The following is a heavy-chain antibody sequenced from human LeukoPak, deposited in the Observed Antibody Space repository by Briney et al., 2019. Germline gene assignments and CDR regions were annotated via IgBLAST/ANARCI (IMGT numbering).Heavy chain of an antibody. CDR1: GFTFSNVW. Sequence: GGSLRLSCAASGFTFSNVWMSWVRQAPGQGLEWVGRIKRKSDGGTPEYAAPVKGRFTISRDDSINTLYLQMNSLKTDDSAVYHCVTGGHYFGNWGQGTLVTVSP. J-gene: IGHJ4*02. CDR3: VTGGHYFGN. CDR2: IKRKSDGGTP. V-gene: IGHV3-15*01.